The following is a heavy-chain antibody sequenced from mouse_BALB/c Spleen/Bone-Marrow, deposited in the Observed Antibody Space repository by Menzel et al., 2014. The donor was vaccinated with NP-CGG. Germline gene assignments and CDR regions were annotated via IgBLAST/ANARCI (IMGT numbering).Heavy chain of an antibody. CDR1: GFTFTDYY. CDR2: IRNKANGYTT. CDR3: ARDIGRLLFDY. J-gene: IGHJ2*01. D-gene: IGHD1-2*01. V-gene: IGHV7-3*02. Sequence: EVKLMESGGGLVQPGGSLRLSCEPSGFTFTDYYMNWVRQPPGKALEWLGFIRNKANGYTTEYSASVKGRFTISRDNSQSILYLQMNTPRAEDSATYYCARDIGRLLFDYWGQGTTLTVSS.